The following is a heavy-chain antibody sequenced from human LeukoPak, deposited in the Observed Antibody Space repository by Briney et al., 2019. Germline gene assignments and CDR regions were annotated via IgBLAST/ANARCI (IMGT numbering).Heavy chain of an antibody. CDR3: AKYYYDSSGYLNWFDP. CDR1: GFTVSSNY. Sequence: GGSLRLSCAASGFTVSSNYMSWVRQAPGKGLEWVSVIYSGGSTYYADSVKGRSTISRDSSKNTLYLQMNSLRAEDTAVYYCAKYYYDSSGYLNWFDPWGQGTLVTVSS. D-gene: IGHD3-22*01. J-gene: IGHJ5*02. CDR2: IYSGGST. V-gene: IGHV3-66*01.